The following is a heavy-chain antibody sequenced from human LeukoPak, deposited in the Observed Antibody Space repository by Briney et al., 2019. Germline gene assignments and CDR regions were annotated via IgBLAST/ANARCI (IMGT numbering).Heavy chain of an antibody. Sequence: ASVKVSCKASGYTFTGYYMHWVRQAPGQGLEWMGWINTNSGYPTYAQAFTGRFVFSLGTSVSTAYLQISSLKATDTAVYYCARGIAGIWGQGTMVTVSS. CDR1: GYTFTGYY. CDR2: INTNSGYP. D-gene: IGHD6-13*01. V-gene: IGHV7-4-1*02. J-gene: IGHJ3*02. CDR3: ARGIAGI.